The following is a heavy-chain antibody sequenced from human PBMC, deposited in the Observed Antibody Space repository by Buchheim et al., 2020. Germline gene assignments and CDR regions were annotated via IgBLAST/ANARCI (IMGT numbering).Heavy chain of an antibody. J-gene: IGHJ6*02. Sequence: QVQLQESGPGLVKPSETLSLTCTVSGGSISSYYWSWIRPPPGKGLEWIGFIYYSGSPNYNPSLKRRVHISLDTTKHHFFSKLSSVTAADTAVYYCARAYCGGDCYSSYYGMDVWGQGTT. CDR1: GGSISSYY. D-gene: IGHD2-21*02. V-gene: IGHV4-59*08. CDR3: ARAYCGGDCYSSYYGMDV. CDR2: IYYSGSP.